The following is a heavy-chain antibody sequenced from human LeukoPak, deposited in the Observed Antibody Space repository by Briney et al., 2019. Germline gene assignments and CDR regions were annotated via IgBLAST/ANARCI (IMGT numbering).Heavy chain of an antibody. CDR1: GGSISSSSYY. CDR2: IYYSGST. CDR3: ARLLWAPAAPDYYYYYGMDV. D-gene: IGHD2-2*01. J-gene: IGHJ6*02. Sequence: SSETLSLTCTVSGGSISSSSYYWGWIRQPPGKGLEWIGSIYYSGSTYYNPSLKSRVTISVDTSKNQFSLKLSSVTAADTAVYYCARLLWAPAAPDYYYYYGMDVWGQGTTVTVSS. V-gene: IGHV4-39*01.